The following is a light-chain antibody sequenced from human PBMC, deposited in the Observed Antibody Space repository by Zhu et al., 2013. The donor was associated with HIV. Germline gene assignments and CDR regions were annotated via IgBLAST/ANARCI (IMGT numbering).Light chain of an antibody. V-gene: IGKV1-33*01. Sequence: DIHMTQSPSSLSASVGDRVTITCQASQDISNHLNWYQQKPGKAPKLLIYDASNLETGVPSRFSGSGSGTDFTFTISSLQPEDITTYYCQQYDNLPITFGQGTRLEIK. CDR3: QQYDNLPIT. CDR1: QDISNH. J-gene: IGKJ5*01. CDR2: DAS.